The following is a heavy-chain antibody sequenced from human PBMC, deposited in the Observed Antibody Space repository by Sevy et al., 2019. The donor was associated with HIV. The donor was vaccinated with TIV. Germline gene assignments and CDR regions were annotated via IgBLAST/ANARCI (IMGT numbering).Heavy chain of an antibody. V-gene: IGHV3-33*01. CDR2: IWYDGSNK. D-gene: IGHD2-8*01. J-gene: IGHJ6*02. Sequence: GGSLRLSCAASGFTFSSYGMHWVRQAPGKGLEWVAVIWYDGSNKYYADSVKGRFTISRDNSKNTLYLQMNSLRAEDTAVHYCAREGNDIVPHYYYYGMDVWGQGTTVTVSS. CDR1: GFTFSSYG. CDR3: AREGNDIVPHYYYYGMDV.